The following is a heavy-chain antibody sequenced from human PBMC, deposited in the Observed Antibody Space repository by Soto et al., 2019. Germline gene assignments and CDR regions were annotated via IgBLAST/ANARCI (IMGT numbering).Heavy chain of an antibody. D-gene: IGHD6-13*01. CDR1: GSTFSSYG. CDR3: AKDRGRIADNWFDP. J-gene: IGHJ5*02. CDR2: ISYDGIDK. Sequence: QVQLVESGGGVVQPGRSLRLSCTASGSTFSSYGMHWVRQAPGKGLEWVAVISYDGIDKFYEDSVKGRFTISRDSSKNTLYLQMNSLRSEDTAVYYCAKDRGRIADNWFDPWGQGTLVTVSS. V-gene: IGHV3-30*18.